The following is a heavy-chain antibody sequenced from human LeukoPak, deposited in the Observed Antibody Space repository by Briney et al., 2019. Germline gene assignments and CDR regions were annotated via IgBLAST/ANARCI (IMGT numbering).Heavy chain of an antibody. D-gene: IGHD1-26*01. J-gene: IGHJ4*02. Sequence: GGSLRLSCAASGFTFSSYGMHWVRQAPGKGLEWVAVIWYDGSNKYYADSVKGRFTISRDNSKNTLYLQMNSLRAEDTAVYYCAKDGRGSYEYYFDYWGQGTLVTVSS. CDR3: AKDGRGSYEYYFDY. CDR1: GFTFSSYG. CDR2: IWYDGSNK. V-gene: IGHV3-30*02.